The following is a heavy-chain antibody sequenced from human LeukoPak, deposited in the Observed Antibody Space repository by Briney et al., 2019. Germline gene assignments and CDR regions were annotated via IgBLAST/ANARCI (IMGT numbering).Heavy chain of an antibody. J-gene: IGHJ5*02. D-gene: IGHD6-13*01. V-gene: IGHV1-69*05. CDR3: ARSSSSWYEGPPFDP. Sequence: SVKVSCKASGGTFSSYAISWVRQAPGQGLGWMGRIIPIFGTANYAQKFQGRVTITTDESTSTAYMELSSLRSEDTAVYYCARSSSSWYEGPPFDPWPQETLVTFS. CDR2: IIPIFGTA. CDR1: GGTFSSYA.